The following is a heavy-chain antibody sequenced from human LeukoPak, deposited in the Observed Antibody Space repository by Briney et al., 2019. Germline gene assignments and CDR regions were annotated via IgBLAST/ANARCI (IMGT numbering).Heavy chain of an antibody. J-gene: IGHJ4*02. V-gene: IGHV4-59*01. D-gene: IGHD6-19*01. CDR2: IYYSGST. CDR3: ARAQGFSTGWFGFDY. CDR1: GGSISSYY. Sequence: PSETLSLTCTVPGGSISSYYWSWIRQPPGKGLEWIGYIYYSGSTNYNPSLKSRVTISVDTSKNQFSLKLSSVTAADTAVYYCARAQGFSTGWFGFDYWGQGTLVTVSS.